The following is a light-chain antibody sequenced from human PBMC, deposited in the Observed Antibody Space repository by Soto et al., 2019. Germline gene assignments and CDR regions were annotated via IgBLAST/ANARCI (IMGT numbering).Light chain of an antibody. CDR1: QSVSTN. V-gene: IGKV3-15*01. CDR2: FAS. CDR3: QQYDKWPRT. Sequence: VITQSPATLSVSPGERAALSCRASQSVSTNLAWYQQKPGQPPRPLIYFASTRATAVPARFTAGGSGTEFTLTISSXQSDDLAVYYCQQYDKWPRTFGQGTKVDIK. J-gene: IGKJ1*01.